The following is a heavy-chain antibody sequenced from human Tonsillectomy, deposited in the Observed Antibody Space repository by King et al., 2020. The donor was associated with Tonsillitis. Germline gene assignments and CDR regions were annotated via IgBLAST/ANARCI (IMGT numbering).Heavy chain of an antibody. D-gene: IGHD7-27*01. CDR3: AKDLSTGAFDS. Sequence: QLVQSGAEVKKPGASLKVSCKASGYTFTGYYFHWVRQAPGQGLEWMGWIHPNSGDTHYAQSFQGRVTMTRDTSMSTAYMEVSRLRSDDTAVYYCAKDLSTGAFDSWGQGTLVTVSS. V-gene: IGHV1-2*02. CDR1: GYTFTGYY. CDR2: IHPNSGDT. J-gene: IGHJ4*02.